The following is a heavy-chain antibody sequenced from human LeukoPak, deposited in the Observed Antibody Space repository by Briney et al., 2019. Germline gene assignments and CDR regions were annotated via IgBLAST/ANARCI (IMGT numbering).Heavy chain of an antibody. CDR2: IFHSGNT. CDR1: GDSISTSSYY. D-gene: IGHD1-7*01. Sequence: SETLSLTCTVSGDSISTSSYYWGWIRQPPGKGLEWVGYIFHSGNTYYNPSLKSRVTISVDTSRNQFSLKLTSVTAADTAVYYCATSGLALLTWFDPWGQGTLVTVSS. V-gene: IGHV4-39*07. J-gene: IGHJ5*02. CDR3: ATSGLALLTWFDP.